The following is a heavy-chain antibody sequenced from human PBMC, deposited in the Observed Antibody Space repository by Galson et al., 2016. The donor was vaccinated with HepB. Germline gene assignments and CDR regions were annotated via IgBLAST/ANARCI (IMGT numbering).Heavy chain of an antibody. V-gene: IGHV1-3*01. CDR1: GYTFVSYA. Sequence: SVKVSCKASGYTFVSYAMNWVRQAPGRRLEWMGWINAGNGDTKYSQNFQGRVTLSRDTSASTAYMELSSLTSEDTAVYFCAREDFDTYPDYWGQGTLVTVSS. D-gene: IGHD3-9*01. CDR2: INAGNGDT. J-gene: IGHJ4*02. CDR3: AREDFDTYPDY.